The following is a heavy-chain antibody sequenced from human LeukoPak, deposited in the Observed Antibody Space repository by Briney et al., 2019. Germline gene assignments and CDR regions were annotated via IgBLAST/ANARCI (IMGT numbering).Heavy chain of an antibody. Sequence: SETLSLTCIVSGGSVSSLYWHWIRQSPEKGLEWIGYAYSTGGAMYNPSLKNRVTMSFDTPKNHFSLKLTSVTAADTAVYFCARSYGGYVLDEWGQGTLVVVSS. CDR2: AYSTGGA. J-gene: IGHJ4*02. D-gene: IGHD5-12*01. V-gene: IGHV4-59*02. CDR1: GGSVSSLY. CDR3: ARSYGGYVLDE.